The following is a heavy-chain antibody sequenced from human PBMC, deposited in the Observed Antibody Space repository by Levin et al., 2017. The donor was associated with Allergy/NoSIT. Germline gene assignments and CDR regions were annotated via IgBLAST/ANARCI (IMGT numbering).Heavy chain of an antibody. CDR1: RFMFNDFA. D-gene: IGHD3-22*01. V-gene: IGHV3-30-3*01. J-gene: IGHJ6*02. CDR3: ARARGGDYYDTSGYVDYGLDV. Sequence: TGGSLRLSCAASRFMFNDFAIHWVRQAPGKGLEWVALISYDGSNKYYADSVKGRFTISRDNSKNTLYLQMNSLRAEDTAVYYCARARGGDYYDTSGYVDYGLDVWGQGTTVTVSS. CDR2: ISYDGSNK.